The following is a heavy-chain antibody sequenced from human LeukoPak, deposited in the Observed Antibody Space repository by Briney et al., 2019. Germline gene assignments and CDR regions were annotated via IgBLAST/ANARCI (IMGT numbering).Heavy chain of an antibody. Sequence: PSETLSLTCTVSGGSISSSSYYWGWIRQPPGKGLEWIGYIYYSGSTNYNPSLKSRVTISVDTSKNQFSLKLSSVTAADTAVYYCARHVGESNRKAPFDYWGQGTLVTVSS. CDR1: GGSISSSSYY. CDR2: IYYSGST. D-gene: IGHD3-16*01. CDR3: ARHVGESNRKAPFDY. J-gene: IGHJ4*02. V-gene: IGHV4-61*05.